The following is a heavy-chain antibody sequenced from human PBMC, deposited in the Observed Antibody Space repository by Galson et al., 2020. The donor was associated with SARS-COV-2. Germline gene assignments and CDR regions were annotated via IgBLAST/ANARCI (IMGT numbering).Heavy chain of an antibody. CDR3: AKGLGSDYYFDFDY. D-gene: IGHD3-22*01. J-gene: IGHJ4*02. CDR1: GFSFSSYA. V-gene: IGHV3-23*01. Sequence: GESLKISCAASGFSFSSYAMSWVRQAPGKGLEWVSAISGSGGSTYYADSVKGRFTIYRDNSKNTLFLQLSSLRAEDTAVYYCAKGLGSDYYFDFDYGGQGTLVTVSS. CDR2: ISGSGGST.